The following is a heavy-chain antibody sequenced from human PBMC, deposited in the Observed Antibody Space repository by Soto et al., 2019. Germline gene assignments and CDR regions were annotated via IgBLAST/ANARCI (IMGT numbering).Heavy chain of an antibody. CDR3: ARGETSYYYDSSGYYYVSGAFDI. V-gene: IGHV4-30-4*01. D-gene: IGHD3-22*01. J-gene: IGHJ3*02. Sequence: SETLSLTCTVSGGSISSGDYYWSWIRQPPGKGLEWIGYIYYSGSTYYNPSLKSRVTISVDTSKNQFSLKLSSVTAADTAVYYCARGETSYYYDSSGYYYVSGAFDIWGQGTMVTVSS. CDR1: GGSISSGDYY. CDR2: IYYSGST.